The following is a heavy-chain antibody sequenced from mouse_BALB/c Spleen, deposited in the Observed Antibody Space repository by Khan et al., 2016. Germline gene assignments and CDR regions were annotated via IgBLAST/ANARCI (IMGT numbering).Heavy chain of an antibody. V-gene: IGHV1S34*01. J-gene: IGHJ3*01. D-gene: IGHD1-1*01. CDR1: GYSFTGYY. Sequence: LVKTGASVKISCKASGYSFTGYYMHWVKQSHGKSLEWIGYITSYNGATSYNQKFKGKATFTVDTSSSTAYMQFNRLTSEDSAVYYLASPYGSSYVGFSYWGQGTLVTVSA. CDR2: ITSYNGAT. CDR3: ASPYGSSYVGFSY.